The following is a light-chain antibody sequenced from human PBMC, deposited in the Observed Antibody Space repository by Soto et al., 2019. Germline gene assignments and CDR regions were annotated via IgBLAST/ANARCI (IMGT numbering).Light chain of an antibody. J-gene: IGKJ4*01. CDR2: GAS. CDR3: QQCVSWPPLT. CDR1: QSVNLN. Sequence: EIVMTQSPATLSVSPGETATLSCRASQSVNLNLAWYQQNPGQAPTLLIYGASIRATSIPARFSGRGAGTEFTLTINSLQSEDSAVYYCQQCVSWPPLTFGGRTTVEIK. V-gene: IGKV3-15*01.